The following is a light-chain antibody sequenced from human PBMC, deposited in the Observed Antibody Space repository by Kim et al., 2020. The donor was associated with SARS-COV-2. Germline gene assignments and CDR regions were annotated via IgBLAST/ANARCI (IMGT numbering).Light chain of an antibody. CDR2: AAS. CDR3: LQDYIYPLT. Sequence: ASVGYRVTSTCRAKQAIRNDLCLFQQKPGKAPKLLIYAASSLQGGVPSRFSVSGSGTDFTLTITSLQPEDFATYYCLQDYIYPLTFGGGTKVDIK. J-gene: IGKJ4*01. V-gene: IGKV1-6*01. CDR1: QAIRND.